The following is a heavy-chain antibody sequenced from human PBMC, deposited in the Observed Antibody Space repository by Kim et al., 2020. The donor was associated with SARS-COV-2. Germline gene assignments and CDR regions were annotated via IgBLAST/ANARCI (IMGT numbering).Heavy chain of an antibody. Sequence: SADSVKGRFTISRDNSKTSLYLQMNSLRTEDPALYYCAKEYYYGSGGFDIWGQGTMVTVSS. J-gene: IGHJ3*02. D-gene: IGHD3-10*01. V-gene: IGHV3-43*01. CDR3: AKEYYYGSGGFDI.